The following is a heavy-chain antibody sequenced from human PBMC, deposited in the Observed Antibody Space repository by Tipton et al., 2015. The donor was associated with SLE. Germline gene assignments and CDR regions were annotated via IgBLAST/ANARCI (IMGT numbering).Heavy chain of an antibody. CDR1: GFTFSSYG. Sequence: SLRLSCAASGFTFSSYGMHWVRQAPGKGLEWVAFVKYDGSTQYYADSVKGRFTISRDNSKNTVYLQMNTLRSEDTSVYYCAKGLVSSLGSWGQGTLVTVSS. J-gene: IGHJ5*01. CDR2: VKYDGSTQ. CDR3: AKGLVSSLGS. D-gene: IGHD6-6*01. V-gene: IGHV3-30*02.